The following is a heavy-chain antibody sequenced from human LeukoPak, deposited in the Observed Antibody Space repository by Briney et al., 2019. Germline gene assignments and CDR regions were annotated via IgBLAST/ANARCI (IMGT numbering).Heavy chain of an antibody. V-gene: IGHV4-59*01. CDR3: GRGGQIGLLPFDY. CDR1: GGSISVYN. D-gene: IGHD2-15*01. J-gene: IGHJ4*02. CDR2: IDSSVST. Sequence: SETLSLTCSVSGGSISVYNWRWIRHPPVQGLDLSGYIDSSVSTKYNPSLTSRVTISVDKSKQQFSLKLSSVTAADTAVYYCGRGGQIGLLPFDYWGEGTLVTVSS.